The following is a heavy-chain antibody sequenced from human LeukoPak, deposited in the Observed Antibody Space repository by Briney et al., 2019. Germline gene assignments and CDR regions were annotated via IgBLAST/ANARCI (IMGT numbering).Heavy chain of an antibody. CDR3: ARELTVAGSHDAFDI. D-gene: IGHD6-19*01. V-gene: IGHV3-33*01. J-gene: IGHJ3*02. CDR2: IWYDGSHQ. Sequence: PGSSLRLSCAASGFPFSGSGMHWVRQAPGKGLEWVAVIWYDGSHQYYADSVKGRFAISRDNSKNTLDLQMSSLRVEDTAVYYCARELTVAGSHDAFDIWGQGTMVTVSS. CDR1: GFPFSGSG.